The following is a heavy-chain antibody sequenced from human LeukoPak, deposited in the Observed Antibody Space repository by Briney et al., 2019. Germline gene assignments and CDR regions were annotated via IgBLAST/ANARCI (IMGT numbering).Heavy chain of an antibody. CDR3: ARRQGCSTSSCPPDS. V-gene: IGHV5-51*01. CDR1: GYSFNTYW. CDR2: IYPGDSDT. J-gene: IGHJ4*02. D-gene: IGHD2-2*01. Sequence: RGESLKISCRGSGYSFNTYWIGWVRQMPGKGLEWMGIIYPGDSDTRYSPSLRGQVTMSADKSINTAYLQWSSLKASDTAMYFCARRQGCSTSSCPPDSWGQGTLVTVSS.